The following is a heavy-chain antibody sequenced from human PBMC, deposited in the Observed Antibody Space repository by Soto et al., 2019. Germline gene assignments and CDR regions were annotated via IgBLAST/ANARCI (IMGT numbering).Heavy chain of an antibody. V-gene: IGHV4-34*01. CDR1: CGSLIGYY. CDR3: ARGREDQQLVFDY. J-gene: IGHJ4*02. CDR2: INHSGST. Sequence: PSETLSLTCAFYCGSLIGYYWSWIRQPPGKGLEWIGEINHSGSTNYNPSLKSRAIISVDTSKNQFSLKLTSVTAADTAVYYCARGREDQQLVFDYWGQETLVTVSS. D-gene: IGHD6-13*01.